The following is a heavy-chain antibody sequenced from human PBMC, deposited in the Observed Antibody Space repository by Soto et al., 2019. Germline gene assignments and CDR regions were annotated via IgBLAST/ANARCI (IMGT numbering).Heavy chain of an antibody. CDR3: ARFPYYYDSSGYSASN. D-gene: IGHD3-22*01. J-gene: IGHJ4*02. Sequence: GGSLRLSCAASGFTFSSYSMNWVRQAPGKGLEWVSYISSSSSTIYYADSVKGRFTISRDNAKNSLYLQMNSLRDEDTAVYYCARFPYYYDSSGYSASNWGQGTLVTVSS. CDR2: ISSSSSTI. CDR1: GFTFSSYS. V-gene: IGHV3-48*02.